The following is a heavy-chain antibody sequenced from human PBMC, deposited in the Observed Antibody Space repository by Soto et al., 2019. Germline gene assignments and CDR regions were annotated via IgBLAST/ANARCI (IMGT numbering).Heavy chain of an antibody. CDR3: ARQWELSGYYYGMDV. CDR1: GYTFTSYD. V-gene: IGHV1-8*01. CDR2: MNPNSGNT. Sequence: QVQLVQSGAEVKKPGASVKVSCKASGYTFTSYDINWVRQASGQGLEWMGWMNPNSGNTGYAQKFQGRVTMTRDTSKSTAYMELSSLRSEDTAVYYCARQWELSGYYYGMDVCGQGSTVTVSS. J-gene: IGHJ6*02. D-gene: IGHD1-26*01.